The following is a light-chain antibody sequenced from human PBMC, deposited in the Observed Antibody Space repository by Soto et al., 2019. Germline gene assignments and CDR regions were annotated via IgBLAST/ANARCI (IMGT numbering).Light chain of an antibody. CDR3: SSYSSTGTLRV. Sequence: QSALTQPASVSGSPGQSITISCTGTSIDVGGYNYVSWYQQHPGKAPKLMIYDVSNRPSGVSNRFSGSKSGTTASLTISGLQAEDEADYYCSSYSSTGTLRVFGGGTKLTVL. V-gene: IGLV2-14*01. CDR1: SIDVGGYNY. J-gene: IGLJ2*01. CDR2: DVS.